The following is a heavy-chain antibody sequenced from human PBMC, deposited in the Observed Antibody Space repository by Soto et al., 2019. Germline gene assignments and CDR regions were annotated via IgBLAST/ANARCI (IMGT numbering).Heavy chain of an antibody. Sequence: NPSETLSLTCSVSGGSISSGDYYWSWIRQPPGKDLEWIGYIYYSGSTSYNPSLKSRVTISVDTSKNHFSLKLSSVTAADTAVYYCATTTVTRFDYWGQGILVTVSS. CDR1: GGSISSGDYY. CDR2: IYYSGST. J-gene: IGHJ4*02. D-gene: IGHD4-17*01. V-gene: IGHV4-30-4*01. CDR3: ATTTVTRFDY.